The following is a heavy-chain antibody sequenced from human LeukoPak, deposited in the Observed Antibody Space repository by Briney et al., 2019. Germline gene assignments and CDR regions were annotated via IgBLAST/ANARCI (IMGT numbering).Heavy chain of an antibody. CDR3: ASRLSWIQLWSYYYGMDV. V-gene: IGHV3-48*03. CDR1: GFTFSSYE. J-gene: IGHJ6*04. Sequence: GGSLRLSCAASGFTFSSYEMNWVRQAPGKGLEWVSYISSSGSTIYCADSVKGRFTISRDNAKNSLYLQMNSLRAEDTAVYYCASRLSWIQLWSYYYGMDVWGKGTTVTVSS. CDR2: ISSSGSTI. D-gene: IGHD5-18*01.